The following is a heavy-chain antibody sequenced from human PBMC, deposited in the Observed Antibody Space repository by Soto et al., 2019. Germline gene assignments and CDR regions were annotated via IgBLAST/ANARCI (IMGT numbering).Heavy chain of an antibody. CDR1: GYTFTGYY. CDR2: INPNSGGT. D-gene: IGHD5-12*01. V-gene: IGHV1-2*02. Sequence: ASVKVSCKASGYTFTGYYMHWVRQAPGQGLEWMGWINPNSGGTKSAQKFQGRVTMTGDTSISTAYMELNSLRTEDTAVYYCARSEPWIHVPGRFDYWGQGSLVTVSS. CDR3: ARSEPWIHVPGRFDY. J-gene: IGHJ4*02.